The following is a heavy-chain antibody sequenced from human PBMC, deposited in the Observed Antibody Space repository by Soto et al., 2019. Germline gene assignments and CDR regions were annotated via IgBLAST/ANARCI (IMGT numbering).Heavy chain of an antibody. CDR3: AKGRGIAAAGQGTGYYFDY. J-gene: IGHJ4*02. Sequence: GGSLRLSCAASGFTFSSYAMSWVRQAPGKGLEWVSAISGSGGSTYYADSVKGRFTISRDNSKNTLYLQMNSLRAEDTAVYYCAKGRGIAAAGQGTGYYFDYWGQGTLVTVSS. D-gene: IGHD6-13*01. V-gene: IGHV3-23*01. CDR1: GFTFSSYA. CDR2: ISGSGGST.